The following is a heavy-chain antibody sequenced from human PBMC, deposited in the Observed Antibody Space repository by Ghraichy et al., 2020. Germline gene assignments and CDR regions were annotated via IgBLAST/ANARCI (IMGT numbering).Heavy chain of an antibody. V-gene: IGHV4-30-4*01. Sequence: SETLSLTCTVSGGSINSGDYYWSWIRQPPGKGLEWIGYIFYSGSTYYNPSLKSRVTISVDTSKNQFSLKLSSVTAADTAVYYCARMPYSVLSPNWFDPWGQGTLVTVSS. D-gene: IGHD2-15*01. CDR1: GGSINSGDYY. CDR3: ARMPYSVLSPNWFDP. CDR2: IFYSGST. J-gene: IGHJ5*02.